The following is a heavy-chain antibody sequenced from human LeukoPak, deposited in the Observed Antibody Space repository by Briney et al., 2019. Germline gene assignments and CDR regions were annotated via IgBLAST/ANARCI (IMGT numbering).Heavy chain of an antibody. V-gene: IGHV5-51*01. D-gene: IGHD2-21*01. J-gene: IGHJ2*01. CDR1: AYSSTSYW. Sequence: GEALKFSCKASAYSSTSYWIGWVRPMRQQGLEWMGITFAGYSYTISNPSLHGHVTISVDKSISTAYLQWSSLKASDTAMCYCARLFHPAETTGCYFDFWGRGTLVTVSA. CDR2: TFAGYSYT. CDR3: ARLFHPAETTGCYFDF.